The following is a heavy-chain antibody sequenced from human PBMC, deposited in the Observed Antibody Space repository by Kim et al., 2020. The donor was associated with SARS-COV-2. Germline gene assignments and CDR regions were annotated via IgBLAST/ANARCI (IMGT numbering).Heavy chain of an antibody. V-gene: IGHV3-74*01. CDR3: ASGLTPGQY. D-gene: IGHD2-15*01. Sequence: GRGTRYAGSVKGRFTISRDNAKNTLYLQMNSLRAEDTAVYYCASGLTPGQYWGQGTLVTVSS. CDR2: GRGT. J-gene: IGHJ4*02.